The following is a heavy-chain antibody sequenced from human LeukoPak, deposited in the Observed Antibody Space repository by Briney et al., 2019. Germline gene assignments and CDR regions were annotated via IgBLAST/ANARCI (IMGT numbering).Heavy chain of an antibody. D-gene: IGHD3-10*01. CDR2: INPTSTSI. J-gene: IGHJ5*01. V-gene: IGHV3-21*01. Sequence: GGSLRLSCVASGLTFSDYSINWVRRAPGKGPEWVSSINPTSTSIYYADAVRGRFTISRDNAKSSLYLQMDSLRAEDTAVYYCVRLRRNSDRSYYYYYYDSWGQGIPVTVSS. CDR1: GLTFSDYS. CDR3: VRLRRNSDRSYYYYYYDS.